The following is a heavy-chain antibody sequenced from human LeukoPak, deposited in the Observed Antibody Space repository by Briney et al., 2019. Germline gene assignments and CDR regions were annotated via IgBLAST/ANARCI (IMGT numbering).Heavy chain of an antibody. CDR2: IYYTGST. CDR3: TAEKNGSPHY. V-gene: IGHV4-39*07. Sequence: PSETLSLTCTVSRGSVSSSTYYWSWVRQPPGKGLEWIASIYYTGSTYYNPSFKSRVTISLDMSKNEFFLTMTSVTAADTAVYFCTAEKNGSPHYWGQGTQVTVSS. J-gene: IGHJ4*02. D-gene: IGHD2-8*01. CDR1: RGSVSSSTYY.